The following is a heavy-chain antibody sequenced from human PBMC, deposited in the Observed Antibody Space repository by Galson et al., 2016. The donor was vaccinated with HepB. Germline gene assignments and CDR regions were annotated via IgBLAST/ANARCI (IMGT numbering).Heavy chain of an antibody. CDR1: GGSISTSNW. CDR3: ARGGGYCGRTTCHFFFDL. CDR2: IYNNGST. D-gene: IGHD5-12*01. V-gene: IGHV4-4*02. Sequence: SETLSLTCAVSGGSISTSNWFNWVRQPPGRGLEWIGEIYNNGSTNYNPSLKSRVNMSGDKSKKQFSLKLTSMTAADTAVYYCARGGGYCGRTTCHFFFDLWGRGTLVTVSS. J-gene: IGHJ2*01.